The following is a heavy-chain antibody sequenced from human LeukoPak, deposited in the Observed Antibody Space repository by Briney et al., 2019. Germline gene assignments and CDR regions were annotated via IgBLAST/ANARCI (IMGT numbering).Heavy chain of an antibody. CDR3: ARGKWLQRGYFDY. CDR1: GGSFSGYY. D-gene: IGHD5-24*01. J-gene: IGHJ4*02. Sequence: SETLSLTCAVYGGSFSGYYWSWIRQPPGKGLEWIGEINHSGSTNYNPSLKSRVTISVATSKNQFSLKLSSVTAADTAVYYCARGKWLQRGYFDYWGQGTLVTVSS. CDR2: INHSGST. V-gene: IGHV4-34*01.